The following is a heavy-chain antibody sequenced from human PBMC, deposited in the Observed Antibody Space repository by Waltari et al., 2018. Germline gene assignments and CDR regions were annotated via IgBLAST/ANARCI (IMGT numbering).Heavy chain of an antibody. D-gene: IGHD6-19*01. CDR2: IYHSGST. J-gene: IGHJ4*02. Sequence: QVQLQESGPGLVKPSETLSLTCAVSGYSISSGYYWGWIRQPPGKGLEWIGSIYHSGSTYYNPALKSRVTMSVDTSKNQCSLKLSSVTAADTAVYYCAREGDNSSGWFGGIGYWGQGTLVTVSS. CDR3: AREGDNSSGWFGGIGY. CDR1: GYSISSGYY. V-gene: IGHV4-38-2*02.